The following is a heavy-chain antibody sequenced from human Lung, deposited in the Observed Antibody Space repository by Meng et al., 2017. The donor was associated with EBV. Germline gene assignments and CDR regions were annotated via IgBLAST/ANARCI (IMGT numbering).Heavy chain of an antibody. CDR3: ARGGTSSAPFDY. Sequence: QVQRRGSGPGLVKPSGTLSLTCDASGASISRSDLWSWVRQPPGKGLEWIGEIYHSGSTNYNPSLKSRVTISVDTSKNQFSLSLNSVTAADTAVYYCARGGTSSAPFDYWGQETLVTVSS. J-gene: IGHJ4*02. D-gene: IGHD2-2*01. CDR2: IYHSGST. CDR1: GASISRSDL. V-gene: IGHV4-4*02.